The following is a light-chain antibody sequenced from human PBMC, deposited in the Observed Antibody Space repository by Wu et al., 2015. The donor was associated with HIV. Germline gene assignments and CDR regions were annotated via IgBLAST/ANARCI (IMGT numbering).Light chain of an antibody. Sequence: EIVMTQSPATLSVSPGEGATLSCRASQSVNINLAWYQQKRGQTPRLLIYGASSRATGIPDRFSGSGSGTDFTLTISRLEPEDFAVYYCQQYGSSSFTFGPGTKVD. V-gene: IGKV3-20*01. CDR2: GAS. CDR1: QSVNIN. CDR3: QQYGSSSFT. J-gene: IGKJ3*01.